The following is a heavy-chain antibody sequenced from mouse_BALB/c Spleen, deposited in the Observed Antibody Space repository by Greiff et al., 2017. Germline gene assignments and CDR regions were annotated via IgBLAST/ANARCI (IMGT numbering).Heavy chain of an antibody. Sequence: EVKVVESGGGLVKPGGSLKLSCAASGFAFSSYDMSWVRQTPEKRLECVAYISSGGGSTYYPDTVKGRFTISRDNAKNTLYLQMSSLKSEDTAMYYCARHGVLRLDYWGQGTTLTVSS. CDR1: GFAFSSYD. CDR2: ISSGGGST. D-gene: IGHD1-2*01. CDR3: ARHGVLRLDY. V-gene: IGHV5-12-1*01. J-gene: IGHJ2*01.